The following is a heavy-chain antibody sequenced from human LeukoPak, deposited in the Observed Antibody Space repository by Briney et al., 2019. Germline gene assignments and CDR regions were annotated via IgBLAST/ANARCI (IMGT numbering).Heavy chain of an antibody. D-gene: IGHD3-22*01. CDR1: GGSISSSSYY. CDR2: IYYSGST. Sequence: QPSETLSLTCTVSGGSISSSSYYWGWIRQPPGKGLEWIGSIYYSGSTYYNPSLKSRVTISVDTSKNQFSLKLSSVTAADTAVYYCARASGYYDSSGYHINYFDYWGQGTLVTVPS. V-gene: IGHV4-39*01. CDR3: ARASGYYDSSGYHINYFDY. J-gene: IGHJ4*02.